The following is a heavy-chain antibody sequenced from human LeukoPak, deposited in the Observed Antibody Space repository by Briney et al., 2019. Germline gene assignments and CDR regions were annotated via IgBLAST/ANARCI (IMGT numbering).Heavy chain of an antibody. CDR1: GFTFSSYS. CDR2: ISSTSTYI. Sequence: GGSLRLSCAASGFTFSSYSMNWVRQAPGKGLEWVSCISSTSTYIYYADSVKGRFTISRDNAKNSLYLQMNSLRAEDTAVYYCATEFLGAVAETGDYWGQGTLVTVSS. D-gene: IGHD6-19*01. J-gene: IGHJ4*02. CDR3: ATEFLGAVAETGDY. V-gene: IGHV3-21*01.